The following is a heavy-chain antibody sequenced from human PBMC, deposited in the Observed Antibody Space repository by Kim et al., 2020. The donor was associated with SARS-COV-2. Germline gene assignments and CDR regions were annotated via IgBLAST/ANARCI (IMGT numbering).Heavy chain of an antibody. Sequence: GGSLRLSCAASGFTFSSYSMNWVRQAPGKGLELVSSISSSSSYIYYADSVKGRFTISRDNAKNSLYLQMNSLRAEDTAVYYCARDRGRGWLQPDYWGQGTLVTGSS. CDR2: ISSSSSYI. D-gene: IGHD5-12*01. CDR3: ARDRGRGWLQPDY. CDR1: GFTFSSYS. J-gene: IGHJ4*02. V-gene: IGHV3-21*01.